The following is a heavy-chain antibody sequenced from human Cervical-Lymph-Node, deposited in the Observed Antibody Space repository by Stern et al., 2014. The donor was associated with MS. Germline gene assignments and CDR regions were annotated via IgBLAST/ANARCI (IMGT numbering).Heavy chain of an antibody. J-gene: IGHJ5*02. Sequence: QMQLVQSGAEVKKPGASVKVSCKTSGYTFTDHHLHWVRQAPGQGVDGMGWINPNSGDTNYAQKFQGRVTVTRDTSISTAYMELSSLKSDDPAVYYCARGTLADPWGQGTLVTVSS. CDR1: GYTFTDHH. CDR3: ARGTLADP. V-gene: IGHV1-2*02. D-gene: IGHD3-10*01. CDR2: INPNSGDT.